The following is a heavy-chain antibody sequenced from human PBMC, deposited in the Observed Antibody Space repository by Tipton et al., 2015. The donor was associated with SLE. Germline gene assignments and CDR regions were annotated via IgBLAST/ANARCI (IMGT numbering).Heavy chain of an antibody. CDR3: ARGEMDVFDI. CDR2: IFHSGNA. J-gene: IGHJ3*02. CDR1: GDYITSDIYY. V-gene: IGHV4-39*07. Sequence: TLSLTCFVSGDYITSDIYYWGWIRQPPGRGLEWIGYIFHSGNAYYNPSLKSRVTISVDMSRNQFSLRLDSVTAADTALYYCARGEMDVFDIWGQGTVVSVSS.